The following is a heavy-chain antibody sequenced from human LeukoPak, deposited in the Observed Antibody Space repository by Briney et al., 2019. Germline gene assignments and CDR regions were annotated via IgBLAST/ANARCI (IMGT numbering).Heavy chain of an antibody. CDR1: SGSINSYY. Sequence: SETLSLTCTVSSGSINSYYWTWIRQPPGKGLEWIGNTFYSGSTNYNPSLMSRVSISVDMSKNQVSLNLNSVTAADTAVYYCATVAVVRGVTFFDYWGQGTLVTVSS. CDR2: TFYSGST. CDR3: ATVAVVRGVTFFDY. V-gene: IGHV4-59*12. J-gene: IGHJ4*02. D-gene: IGHD3-10*01.